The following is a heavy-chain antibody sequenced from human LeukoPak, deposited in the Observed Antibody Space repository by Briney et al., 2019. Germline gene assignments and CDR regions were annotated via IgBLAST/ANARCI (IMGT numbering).Heavy chain of an antibody. CDR2: ISGSGGST. J-gene: IGHJ5*02. V-gene: IGHV3-23*01. CDR3: AKGGYDFWSGYLNWFDP. D-gene: IGHD3-3*01. Sequence: GGSLRLSCAASGFTFSNFAMSWVRQAPGKGLEWVSCISGSGGSTYYADSVKGRFTISRDNSKNTLYLQMNSLRAEDTAVYYCAKGGYDFWSGYLNWFDPWGQGTLVTVSS. CDR1: GFTFSNFA.